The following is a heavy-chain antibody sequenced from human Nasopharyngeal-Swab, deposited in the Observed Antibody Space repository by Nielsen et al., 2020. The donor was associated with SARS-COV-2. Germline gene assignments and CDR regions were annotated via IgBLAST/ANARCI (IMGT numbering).Heavy chain of an antibody. Sequence: GGSLRLSCAASGFTVSSNYMHWVRQAPGEGLEWVSAFYSGGTTYYADSVKGRVTISRDNSNNTVYLQMNSLRAEDTAVYYCARGSTGSSYYHYMDVWGKGTTVTVSS. J-gene: IGHJ6*03. CDR2: FYSGGTT. CDR3: ARGSTGSSYYHYMDV. D-gene: IGHD2-2*01. V-gene: IGHV3-66*01. CDR1: GFTVSSNY.